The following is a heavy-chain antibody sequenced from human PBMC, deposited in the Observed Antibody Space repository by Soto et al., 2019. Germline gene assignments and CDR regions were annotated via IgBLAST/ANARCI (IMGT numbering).Heavy chain of an antibody. CDR3: ARYWKWSGYYFDY. D-gene: IGHD3-3*01. Sequence: QLQLQESGPGLVKPSETLSLTCTVSGGSISSSSYYWGWIRQPPGKGLEWIGSIYYSGSTYYNPSLKSRVTISVNTSKNQFSLKLSSVTAADTAVYYCARYWKWSGYYFDYWGQGTLVTVSS. V-gene: IGHV4-39*01. CDR2: IYYSGST. CDR1: GGSISSSSYY. J-gene: IGHJ4*02.